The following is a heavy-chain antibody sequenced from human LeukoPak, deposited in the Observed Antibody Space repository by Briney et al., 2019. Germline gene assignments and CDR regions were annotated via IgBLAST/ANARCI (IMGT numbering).Heavy chain of an antibody. CDR1: GYSISSGYY. D-gene: IGHD2-15*01. CDR2: IYHSGRT. J-gene: IGHJ3*02. CDR3: ARDTHNPVGAFDI. V-gene: IGHV4-38-2*02. Sequence: SETLSLTCTVSGYSISSGYYWGWIRQPPGKGLEWIGSIYHSGRTFYNPSLKSRVTISVDTSKNQFSLKLSSVTAADTAVYYCARDTHNPVGAFDIWGQGTMVTVSS.